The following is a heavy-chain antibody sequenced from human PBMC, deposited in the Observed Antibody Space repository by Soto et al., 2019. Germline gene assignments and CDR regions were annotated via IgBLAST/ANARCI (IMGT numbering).Heavy chain of an antibody. D-gene: IGHD6-6*01. V-gene: IGHV3-23*01. Sequence: EVQLLESGGGLVQPGESLRLSCAASGFTFSSYAMSWVRQAPGKGLEWVSVISGSDDSTYYADSVKGRFTISRDNSKNTLYLQMNSLRAEDTAVYYCAKRSSSFTFDYWGQGTLVIVSS. J-gene: IGHJ4*02. CDR3: AKRSSSFTFDY. CDR1: GFTFSSYA. CDR2: ISGSDDST.